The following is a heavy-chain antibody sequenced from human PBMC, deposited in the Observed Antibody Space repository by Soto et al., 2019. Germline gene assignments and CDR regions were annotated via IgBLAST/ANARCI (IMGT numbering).Heavy chain of an antibody. CDR2: ISSSSSYI. CDR3: ARVLPAAMTPHNYYYYGMDV. Sequence: GGSLRLSCAASGFTFSSYSMNWVRQAPGKGLEWVSSISSSSSYIYYADSVKGRFTISRDNAKNSLYLQMNSLRAEDTAVYYCARVLPAAMTPHNYYYYGMDVWGQGTTVTVSS. V-gene: IGHV3-21*01. D-gene: IGHD2-2*01. CDR1: GFTFSSYS. J-gene: IGHJ6*02.